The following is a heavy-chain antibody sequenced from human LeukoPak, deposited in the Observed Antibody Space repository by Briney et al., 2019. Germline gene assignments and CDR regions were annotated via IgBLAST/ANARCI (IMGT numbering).Heavy chain of an antibody. CDR2: INPSGGST. J-gene: IGHJ4*02. V-gene: IGHV1-46*01. Sequence: ASVKVSCKASEYTLTSYYLHWVRQAPGQGLEWMGIINPSGGSTSYAQKFQGRVTMTRDTSTSTVYMELSSLRSEDTAVYYCAREGVNTAFDYWGQGTLVTVSS. D-gene: IGHD5-18*01. CDR3: AREGVNTAFDY. CDR1: EYTLTSYY.